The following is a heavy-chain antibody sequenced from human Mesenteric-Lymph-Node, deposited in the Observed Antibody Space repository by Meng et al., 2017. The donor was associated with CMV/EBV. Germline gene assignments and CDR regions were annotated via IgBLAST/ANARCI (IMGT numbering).Heavy chain of an antibody. CDR1: GSLSIGGFY. V-gene: IGHV4-31*02. CDR3: ASAGWLGSGYNYFDF. CDR2: IYYTGSI. J-gene: IGHJ4*02. D-gene: IGHD3-22*01. Sequence: GSLSIGGFYWNWIRQHPGKGLEWIGYIYYTGSIYYNPSLKSRVTMSVDTSKNQFSLKLSSVTAADTAVYYCASAGWLGSGYNYFDFWGQGTLVTVSS.